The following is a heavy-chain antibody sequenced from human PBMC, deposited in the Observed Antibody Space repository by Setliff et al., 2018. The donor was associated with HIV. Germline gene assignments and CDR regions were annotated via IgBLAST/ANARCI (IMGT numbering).Heavy chain of an antibody. D-gene: IGHD1-7*01. CDR1: GFTFTNSA. CDR2: IVVGSGNT. Sequence: SVKVSCKASGFTFTNSAVQWVRQARGQRLEWRGWIVVGSGNTNYAQKFQERVTITRDMSTSRAYMELSGLRTEDTAVYYCAADPQTGTTSYDAFDIWGQGTLVTVSS. CDR3: AADPQTGTTSYDAFDI. V-gene: IGHV1-58*01. J-gene: IGHJ4*02.